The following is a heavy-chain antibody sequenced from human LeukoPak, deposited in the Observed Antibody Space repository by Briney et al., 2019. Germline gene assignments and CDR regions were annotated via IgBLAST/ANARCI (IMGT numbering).Heavy chain of an antibody. J-gene: IGHJ4*02. V-gene: IGHV1-18*01. CDR2: IRAYNGKT. Sequence: GSSVKASCKAAGYTYSRYGISWLRQSPGHGREGMGWIRAYNGKTNFVQKLHGRVTMTTDTATSTAYMEGRSLRSDDTAVYYCARDYFPDSPYYYDSSGSQPIDYWGQGTLVTVSS. CDR1: GYTYSRYG. CDR3: ARDYFPDSPYYYDSSGSQPIDY. D-gene: IGHD3-22*01.